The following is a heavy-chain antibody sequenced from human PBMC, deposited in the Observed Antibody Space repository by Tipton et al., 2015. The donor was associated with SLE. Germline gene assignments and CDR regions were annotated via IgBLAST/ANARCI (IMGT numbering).Heavy chain of an antibody. CDR3: ASYGEVWYFDL. CDR2: INNSGST. J-gene: IGHJ2*01. Sequence: LRLSCAVYGGSFSGYYWSWIRQPPGKGLEWIGEINNSGSTNYNPSLKSRVTISVDTSKNQFSLKLSSVTAADTAVYYCASYGEVWYFDLWGRGTLVTVSS. V-gene: IGHV4-34*01. CDR1: GGSFSGYY. D-gene: IGHD4/OR15-4a*01.